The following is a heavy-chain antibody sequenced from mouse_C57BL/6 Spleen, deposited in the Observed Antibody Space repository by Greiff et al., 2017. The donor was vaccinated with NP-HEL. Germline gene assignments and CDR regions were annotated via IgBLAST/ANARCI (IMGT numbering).Heavy chain of an antibody. CDR3: ARDITTVVAYYFDY. V-gene: IGHV5-6*01. Sequence: EVKLMESGGDLVKPGGSLKLSCAASGFTFSSYGMSWVRQTPDKRLEWVATISSGGSYTYYPDSVKGRFTISRDNAKNTLYLQMSSLKSEDTAMYYCARDITTVVAYYFDYWGQGTTLTVSS. CDR2: ISSGGSYT. CDR1: GFTFSSYG. D-gene: IGHD1-1*01. J-gene: IGHJ2*01.